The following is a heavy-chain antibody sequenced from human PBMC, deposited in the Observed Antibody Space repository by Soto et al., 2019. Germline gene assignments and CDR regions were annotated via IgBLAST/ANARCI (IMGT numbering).Heavy chain of an antibody. CDR3: ARDLNIAAAGTHGY. V-gene: IGHV3-20*04. Sequence: EVQLVESGGGVVRPGGSLRLSCAASGFTFDDYGMSWVRQAPGKGLEWVSGINWNGGSTGYADSVKGRFTISRDNAKNSLYLKRNSLRAEDTALYYCARDLNIAAAGTHGYWGQGTLVTVSS. D-gene: IGHD6-13*01. CDR2: INWNGGST. CDR1: GFTFDDYG. J-gene: IGHJ4*02.